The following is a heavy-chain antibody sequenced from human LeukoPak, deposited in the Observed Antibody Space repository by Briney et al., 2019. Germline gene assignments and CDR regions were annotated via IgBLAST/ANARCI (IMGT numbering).Heavy chain of an antibody. CDR3: ARHRAYCTSTTCYRDWFDP. CDR2: INHSGST. D-gene: IGHD2-2*01. Sequence: SETLSLTCAVYGGSFSCYYWSWIRQPPGKGLEWIGEINHSGSTNYNPSLKSRVTMSVDTSKNQFSLQLSSVTAADTAVYYCARHRAYCTSTTCYRDWFDPWGQGTQVTVSS. V-gene: IGHV4-34*01. J-gene: IGHJ5*02. CDR1: GGSFSCYY.